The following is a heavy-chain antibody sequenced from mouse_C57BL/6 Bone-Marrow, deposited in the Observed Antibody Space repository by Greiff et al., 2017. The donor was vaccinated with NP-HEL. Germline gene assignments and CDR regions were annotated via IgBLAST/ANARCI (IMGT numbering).Heavy chain of an antibody. D-gene: IGHD1-1*01. CDR3: ARMGGSRAWFAY. CDR1: GYTFTSYW. CDR2: IDPSDSET. Sequence: QVQLQQPGAELVRPGSSVKLSCKASGYTFTSYWMHWVKQRPIQGLEWIGNIDPSDSETHYNQKFKDKATLTVDKSSSTAYMQLSSLTSEDSAVYYCARMGGSRAWFAYWGQGTLVTVSA. V-gene: IGHV1-52*01. J-gene: IGHJ3*01.